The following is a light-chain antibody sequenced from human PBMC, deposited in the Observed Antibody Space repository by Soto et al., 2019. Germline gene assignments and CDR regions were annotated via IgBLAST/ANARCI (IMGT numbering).Light chain of an antibody. CDR1: SSNIGANYD. V-gene: IGLV1-40*01. Sequence: QSALTQPPSVSGAPGQRVTISCTGSSSNIGANYDVHWYQQLPGTAPKLLISDSTDRPSGVPDRFSGSKSGTSASLAITGLQAEDEADYYCQSFDSILTAWVFGGGTKVTVL. CDR3: QSFDSILTAWV. CDR2: DST. J-gene: IGLJ3*02.